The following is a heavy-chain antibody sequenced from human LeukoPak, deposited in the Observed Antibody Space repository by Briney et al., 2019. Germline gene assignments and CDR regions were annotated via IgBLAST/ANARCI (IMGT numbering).Heavy chain of an antibody. CDR3: ARGRVAGAGYFDY. D-gene: IGHD6-13*01. J-gene: IGHJ4*02. CDR1: GGSFSGYY. CDR2: INHSGST. V-gene: IGHV4-34*01. Sequence: PSETLSLTCAVYGGSFSGYYWSWIRQPPGKGLEWIGEINHSGSTNYNPSLKSRVTISVDTSKNQFYLKLSSVTAADTAVYYCARGRVAGAGYFDYWGQGTLVTVSS.